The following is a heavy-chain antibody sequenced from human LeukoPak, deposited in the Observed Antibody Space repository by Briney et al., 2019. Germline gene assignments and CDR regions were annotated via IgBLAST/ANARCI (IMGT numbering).Heavy chain of an antibody. CDR3: ARAVAGTNTD. D-gene: IGHD6-19*01. J-gene: IGHJ3*01. CDR1: GFTFSSYA. V-gene: IGHV3-30-3*01. CDR2: ISYDGSNK. Sequence: PGGSLRLSCAASGFTFSSYAMHWVRQAPGKGLEWVAVISYDGSNKYYADSVKGRFTISRDNPKNTLYLQMNSLRAEDTAVYYCARAVAGTNTDWGQGTMVTVSS.